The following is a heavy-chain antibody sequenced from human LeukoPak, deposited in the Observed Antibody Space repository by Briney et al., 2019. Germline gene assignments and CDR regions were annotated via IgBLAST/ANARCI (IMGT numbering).Heavy chain of an antibody. CDR3: VAAFDY. J-gene: IGHJ4*02. D-gene: IGHD6-13*01. CDR1: GFTFSDSA. V-gene: IGHV3-21*01. CDR2: ISSISSYI. Sequence: AGGSRRLSCVASGFTFSDSAIHWVRQAPGEGLEWVSSISSISSYIYYADSVKGRFTISRDNAKNSLYLQMNSLRAEDTAVYYCVAAFDYWGQRSLVTVSS.